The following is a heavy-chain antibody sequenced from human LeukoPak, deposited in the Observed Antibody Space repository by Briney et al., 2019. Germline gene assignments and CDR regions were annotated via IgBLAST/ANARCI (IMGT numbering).Heavy chain of an antibody. CDR3: ARVKNKAGFGELSHYYYYYGMDV. Sequence: GGSLRLSCAASGFTFSSYSMNWVRQAPGKGLEWVSYISSSSSTIYYADSVKGRFTISRDNAKNSLYLQMNSLRAEDTAVYYCARVKNKAGFGELSHYYYYYGMDVWGQGTTVTVSS. J-gene: IGHJ6*02. CDR1: GFTFSSYS. CDR2: ISSSSSTI. D-gene: IGHD3-10*01. V-gene: IGHV3-48*04.